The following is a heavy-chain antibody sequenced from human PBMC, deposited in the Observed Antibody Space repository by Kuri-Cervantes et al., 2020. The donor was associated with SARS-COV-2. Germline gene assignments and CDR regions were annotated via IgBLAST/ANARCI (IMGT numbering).Heavy chain of an antibody. Sequence: ESLKISCAVYGGSFSGYYWSWIRQPPGKGLEWIGEINHSGSTNYNPSLKSRVTISVDTSKNQFSLKLSSVTAADTAVYYCARAGRMYYYDSSGYDYWGQGTLVTVSS. V-gene: IGHV4-34*01. D-gene: IGHD3-22*01. J-gene: IGHJ4*02. CDR1: GGSFSGYY. CDR3: ARAGRMYYYDSSGYDY. CDR2: INHSGST.